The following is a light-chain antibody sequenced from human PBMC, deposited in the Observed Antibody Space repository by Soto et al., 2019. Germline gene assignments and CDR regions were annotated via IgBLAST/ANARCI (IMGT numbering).Light chain of an antibody. V-gene: IGLV1-40*01. CDR3: QSYDSSLSGSRV. J-gene: IGLJ1*01. CDR2: GNS. Sequence: QSVLTQPPSVSGAPGQRVTISCTGSSSNIGAGYDVLWYQQLPGTALKLLIYGNSNRPSGVPDRFSGSKSGTSASLAITGLQAEDEADYYCQSYDSSLSGSRVFGTGTKVTVL. CDR1: SSNIGAGYD.